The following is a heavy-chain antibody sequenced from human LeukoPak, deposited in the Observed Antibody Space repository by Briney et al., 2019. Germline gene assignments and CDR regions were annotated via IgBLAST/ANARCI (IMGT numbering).Heavy chain of an antibody. CDR3: ARDRGSYFSEAFDI. Sequence: ASVKVSCKSSGYTFTGYHMHWVRQAPGQGLEWMGWINPNSGGTNYAQRFQGRVTMTRDTSISTAYMELSRLTSDDTAVYYCARDRGSYFSEAFDIWGQGTMVTVSS. J-gene: IGHJ3*02. V-gene: IGHV1-2*02. CDR1: GYTFTGYH. CDR2: INPNSGGT. D-gene: IGHD1-26*01.